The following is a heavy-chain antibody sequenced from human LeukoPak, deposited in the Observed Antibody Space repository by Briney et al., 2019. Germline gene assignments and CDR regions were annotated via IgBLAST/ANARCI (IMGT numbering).Heavy chain of an antibody. J-gene: IGHJ6*02. CDR1: GFTFDDYA. V-gene: IGHV3-43*02. CDR3: AKDSNSGRYYYFGLDV. D-gene: IGHD4-23*01. Sequence: RGSLRLSCAASGFTFDDYAMHWVRQAPGKGLEWVSVISGDGNHPYYADSVKGRFTISRDNSKNSLSLQMNSLRTEDTALYYCAKDSNSGRYYYFGLDVWGQGTTVTVSS. CDR2: ISGDGNHP.